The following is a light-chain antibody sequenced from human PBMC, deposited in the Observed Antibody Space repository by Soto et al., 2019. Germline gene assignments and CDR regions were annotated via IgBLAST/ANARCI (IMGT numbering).Light chain of an antibody. V-gene: IGKV3-11*01. CDR2: NAS. J-gene: IGKJ4*01. CDR1: QSVSSY. Sequence: EIVLTQSPATLSVSPGERATLSCRASQSVSSYLAWYQQKPGQSPRLLIYNASNRATGVPARFSGSGSGTDFTLTIGSLEPEDFAVYFCQPRFNWPLTFGGGTKVEI. CDR3: QPRFNWPLT.